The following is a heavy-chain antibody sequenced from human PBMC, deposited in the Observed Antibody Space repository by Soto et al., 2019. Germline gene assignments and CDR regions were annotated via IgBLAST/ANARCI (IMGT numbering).Heavy chain of an antibody. V-gene: IGHV4-59*01. J-gene: IGHJ4*02. CDR1: GGSLSSYY. D-gene: IGHD3-16*01. CDR2: IYYSGST. Sequence: QVQLQESGPGLVKPSETLSLTCVVSGGSLSSYYWSWIRQPPGKGLEWIGYIYYSGSTNYNPSLXSXVXIXXDTSKNQFSLNLSSVTAADRAVYYCARTWGSPNDYWGRGTLVTVSS. CDR3: ARTWGSPNDY.